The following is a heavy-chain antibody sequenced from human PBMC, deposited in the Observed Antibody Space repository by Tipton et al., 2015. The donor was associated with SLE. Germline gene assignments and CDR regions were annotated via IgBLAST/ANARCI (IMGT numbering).Heavy chain of an antibody. D-gene: IGHD3/OR15-3a*01. V-gene: IGHV4-59*11. CDR3: ARRDFWTGYFDY. Sequence: TLSLTCTVSGVSISSHYWSWIRQPPGKGLEWIGYIYYSGSTNYHPSLKGRDTISVDTSKNQFSLKLTSVTAADTAVYYCARRDFWTGYFDYWGQGTLVTVSS. CDR2: IYYSGST. J-gene: IGHJ4*02. CDR1: GVSISSHY.